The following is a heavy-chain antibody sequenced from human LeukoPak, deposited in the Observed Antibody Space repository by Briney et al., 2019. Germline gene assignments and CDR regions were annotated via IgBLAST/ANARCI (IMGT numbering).Heavy chain of an antibody. CDR2: IYYSGST. V-gene: IGHV4-59*01. CDR3: ARAGPYYYYMDV. CDR1: GGSTSGYN. D-gene: IGHD1-14*01. J-gene: IGHJ6*03. Sequence: SETLSLTCTVSGGSTSGYNWGWTRRPPGRGLEWIGYIYYSGSTNYNPSLKSRVTISVDPSKNQFSLKLSSVTAADTAVYYCARAGPYYYYMDVWGKGTTVTVSS.